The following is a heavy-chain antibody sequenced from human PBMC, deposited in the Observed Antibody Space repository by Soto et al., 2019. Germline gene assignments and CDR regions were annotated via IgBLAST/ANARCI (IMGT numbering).Heavy chain of an antibody. J-gene: IGHJ6*02. CDR2: ISSSGSTI. CDR3: ARDGEYYYYYGMDV. CDR1: GFTFSSYE. Sequence: PGGSLRLSCAASGFTFSSYEMNWVRQAPGKGLEWVSYISSSGSTIYYADSVKGRFTISRDNAKNSLYLQMNSLRAEDTAVYYCARDGEYYYYYGMDVWGQGTTVTVSS. V-gene: IGHV3-48*03. D-gene: IGHD7-27*01.